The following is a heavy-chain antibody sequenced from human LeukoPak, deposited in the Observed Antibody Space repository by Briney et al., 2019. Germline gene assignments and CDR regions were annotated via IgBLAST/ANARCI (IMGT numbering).Heavy chain of an antibody. D-gene: IGHD2-21*01. J-gene: IGHJ4*02. CDR3: ARSIGY. CDR1: GFTFSSYW. Sequence: PGGSLRLSCAASGFTFSSYWMTWVRQAPGKGLEWVATIKADGSEKYYVDSVKGRFTISRDSAENSLYLQMNSLRPEDTAVYFCARSIGYWGQGTLVIVPS. CDR2: IKADGSEK. V-gene: IGHV3-7*05.